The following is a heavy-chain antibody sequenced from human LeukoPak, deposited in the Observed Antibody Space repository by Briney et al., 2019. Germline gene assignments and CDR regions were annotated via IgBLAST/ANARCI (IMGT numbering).Heavy chain of an antibody. CDR3: ATHSPTYYDILTGYYPDY. V-gene: IGHV3-66*04. CDR1: GFTVSSNY. D-gene: IGHD3-9*01. J-gene: IGHJ4*02. CDR2: IYSGGST. Sequence: GSLRLSCTASGFTVSSNYMSWVRQAPGKGLEWVSVIYSGGSTYYADSVKGRFTISRDNSKNTLYLQMNSLRAEDTAVYYCATHSPTYYDILTGYYPDYWGQGILVTVSS.